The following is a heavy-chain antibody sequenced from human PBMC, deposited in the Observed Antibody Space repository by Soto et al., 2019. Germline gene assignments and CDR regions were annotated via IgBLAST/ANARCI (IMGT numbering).Heavy chain of an antibody. CDR3: ARDKGVGAAYYYYYGMDV. J-gene: IGHJ6*02. V-gene: IGHV1-18*01. CDR1: GYTFTSYG. Sequence: GASVKVSCKASGYTFTSYGISWVRQAPGQGLEWMGWISAYNGNTNYAQKLQGRVTMTTDTSTSTAYMELRSLRSDDTAVYYCARDKGVGAAYYYYYGMDVWGQGTTVTVSS. D-gene: IGHD2-15*01. CDR2: ISAYNGNT.